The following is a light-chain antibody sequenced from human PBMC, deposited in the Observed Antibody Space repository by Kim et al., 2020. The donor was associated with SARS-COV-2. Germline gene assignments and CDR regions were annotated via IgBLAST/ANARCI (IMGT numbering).Light chain of an antibody. V-gene: IGLV3-1*01. CDR3: QAWDSSTHTYV. CDR1: KLVYKY. Sequence: PGQTASTTCSRYKLVYKYFSWYQQNPGQSPVVVISQDNQRPSGIPERFSGSNSGNTATLTISGTQAMDEADYYCQAWDSSTHTYVFGAGTKVTLL. J-gene: IGLJ1*01. CDR2: QDN.